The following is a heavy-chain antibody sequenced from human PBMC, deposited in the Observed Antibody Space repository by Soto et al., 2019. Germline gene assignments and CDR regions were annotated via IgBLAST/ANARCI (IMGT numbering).Heavy chain of an antibody. CDR1: GYSFTSYW. Sequence: PGESLKISCKGSGYSFTSYWIGWVRQIPGKGLEWMGIIYPGDSDTRYSPSFQGQVTISADKSISTAYLQWSSLKASDTAMYYCARPLKYYYYGMDVWGQGTTVTVSS. CDR3: ARPLKYYYYGMDV. J-gene: IGHJ6*02. V-gene: IGHV5-51*01. CDR2: IYPGDSDT.